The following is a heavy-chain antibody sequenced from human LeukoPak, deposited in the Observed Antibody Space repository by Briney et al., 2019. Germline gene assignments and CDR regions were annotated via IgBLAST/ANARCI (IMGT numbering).Heavy chain of an antibody. CDR1: GYTLTSYD. CDR3: ALYYDSSGYLPYGY. D-gene: IGHD3-22*01. V-gene: IGHV1-8*02. CDR2: MNPNSGKT. Sequence: ASVKVSCKASGYTLTSYDFNWVRQATGQGLEWMGWMNPNSGKTVLAQKFQGRVTITSNTSITTAYMELSSLRSEDTAVYYCALYYDSSGYLPYGYWGQGTLVTVSS. J-gene: IGHJ4*02.